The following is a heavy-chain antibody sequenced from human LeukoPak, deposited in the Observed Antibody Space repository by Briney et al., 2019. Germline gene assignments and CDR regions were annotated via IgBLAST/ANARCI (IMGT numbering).Heavy chain of an antibody. D-gene: IGHD5-18*01. CDR1: GNTFTNYY. Sequence: ASVKVSCKASGNTFTNYYIHWARQVPGQGLEWMGMIDPSGGSTSYAQKFQGRVSMTRDTSTSTVYMELSSLRSEDTAVYYCARVRGYRYGQFDYWGQGILVTVSS. CDR2: IDPSGGST. CDR3: ARVRGYRYGQFDY. J-gene: IGHJ4*02. V-gene: IGHV1-46*01.